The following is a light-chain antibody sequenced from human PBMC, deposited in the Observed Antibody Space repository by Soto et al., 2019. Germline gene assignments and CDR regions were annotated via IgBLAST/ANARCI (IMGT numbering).Light chain of an antibody. J-gene: IGLJ1*01. CDR1: SSDVGAYNY. CDR2: EVS. Sequence: QSVLTQPASVSGSPGQSITISCTGTSSDVGAYNYVSWYQQYPGKAPKLMIYEVSSRPSGVSNRFSGSKSGNTASLTISGLQAEDEADYYCSSYAGSNNFVFGTGTKVTVL. V-gene: IGLV2-14*01. CDR3: SSYAGSNNFV.